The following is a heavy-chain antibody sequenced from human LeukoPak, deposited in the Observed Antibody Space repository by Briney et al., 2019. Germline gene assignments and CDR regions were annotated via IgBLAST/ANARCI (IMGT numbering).Heavy chain of an antibody. CDR2: ISSSGSTI. V-gene: IGHV3-11*01. CDR1: GFTFSDYY. J-gene: IGHJ4*02. D-gene: IGHD6-19*01. CDR3: ARERRQWLVYFDY. Sequence: GGSLRLSCAASGFTFSDYYMSWIRQAPGKGLEGVSYISSSGSTIYYADSVKGRFAISRDNAKNSLYLQMNSLRAEDTALYYCARERRQWLVYFDYWGQGTLVTVSS.